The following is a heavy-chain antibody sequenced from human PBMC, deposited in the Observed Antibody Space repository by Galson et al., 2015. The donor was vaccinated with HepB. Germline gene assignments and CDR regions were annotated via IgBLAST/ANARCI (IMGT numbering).Heavy chain of an antibody. D-gene: IGHD1-26*01. CDR3: TKEAVSGSYGGY. CDR2: ISGSGGKT. J-gene: IGHJ4*02. Sequence: SLRLSCAASGFTFSSYAMSWVRQAPGKGLEWVSAISGSGGKTYYADSVKGRFTISRDNSKSTLYLQMNSLRAEDAAAYYCTKEAVSGSYGGYWGQGTLVTVSS. V-gene: IGHV3-23*01. CDR1: GFTFSSYA.